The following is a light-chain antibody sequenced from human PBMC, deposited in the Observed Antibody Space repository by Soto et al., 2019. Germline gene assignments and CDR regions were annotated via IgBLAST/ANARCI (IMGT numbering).Light chain of an antibody. J-gene: IGKJ1*01. V-gene: IGKV3-11*01. CDR3: QYYGNSPLT. Sequence: EIVLTQSPATLSLSPGERATLSCRASQSLSRYLAWFQQKPGQAPRLLIYDASNRAAGIPARFSGSGSGTDFILTISRLEPEDFAVYYCQYYGNSPLTFGQGTKVDIK. CDR2: DAS. CDR1: QSLSRY.